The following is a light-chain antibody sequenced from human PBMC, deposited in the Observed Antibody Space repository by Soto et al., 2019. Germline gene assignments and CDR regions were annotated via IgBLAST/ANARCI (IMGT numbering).Light chain of an antibody. V-gene: IGLV2-14*01. CDR2: EVS. J-gene: IGLJ1*01. CDR1: SSDIGSYDY. Sequence: QSALTQPASVSGSPGQSIAISCIGSSSDIGSYDYVSWHQHQQGKAPKVLIYEVSNRPSGVSSRFSGSRSGNTASLTISGLQAEDEATYYCSAHTTSFTFLFGPGTKVTVL. CDR3: SAHTTSFTFL.